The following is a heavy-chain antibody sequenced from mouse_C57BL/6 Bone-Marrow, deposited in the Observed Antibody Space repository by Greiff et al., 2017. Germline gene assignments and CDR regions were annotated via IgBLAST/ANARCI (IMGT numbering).Heavy chain of an antibody. CDR3: AKRNEYFDY. CDR1: GYTFTSYW. Sequence: VQLQQPGAELVRPGTSVKLSCKASGYTFTSYWMHWVKQRPGQGLEWIGVIDPSDSYTNYNQKFKGKATLTVDTSSSTAYMQLSSLTSEDSAVYYCAKRNEYFDYWGQGTTLTVSS. J-gene: IGHJ2*01. V-gene: IGHV1-59*01. CDR2: IDPSDSYT.